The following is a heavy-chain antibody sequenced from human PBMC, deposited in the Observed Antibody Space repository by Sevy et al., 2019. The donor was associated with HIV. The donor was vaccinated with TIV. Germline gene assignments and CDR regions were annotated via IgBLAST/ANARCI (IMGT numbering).Heavy chain of an antibody. CDR3: TREASAAGTSFGLDV. D-gene: IGHD6-13*01. CDR1: GFNFNKHF. V-gene: IGHV3-21*01. J-gene: IGHJ6*02. Sequence: GGSLRLSCVGSGFNFNKHFMVWVRQAPGRGLQWVSSISSRSGYIFYSDSVRGRCTISRDNAKNSLFLEMNNLGVEDTAVYYCTREASAAGTSFGLDVWGQGTTVTVSS. CDR2: ISSRSGYI.